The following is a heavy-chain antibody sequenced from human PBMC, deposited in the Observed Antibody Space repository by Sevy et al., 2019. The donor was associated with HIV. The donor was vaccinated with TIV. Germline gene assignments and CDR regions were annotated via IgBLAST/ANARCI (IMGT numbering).Heavy chain of an antibody. D-gene: IGHD3-22*01. Sequence: GGSLRLSCAASGFTFSNAWMSWVRQAPGKGLEWVGRIKSKTDGGTTDYAAPVKGRFTISRDDSKTTLYLQMNSLKTEDTAVYYCTTDYYDSSGYYSPFDYWGQGTLVTVSS. J-gene: IGHJ4*02. CDR2: IKSKTDGGTT. V-gene: IGHV3-15*01. CDR1: GFTFSNAW. CDR3: TTDYYDSSGYYSPFDY.